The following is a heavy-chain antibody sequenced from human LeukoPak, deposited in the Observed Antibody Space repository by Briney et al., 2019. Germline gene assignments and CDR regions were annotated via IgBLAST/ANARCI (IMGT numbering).Heavy chain of an antibody. CDR1: GFTFSSYE. Sequence: PGGALRLSCAASGFTFSSYEMNWVRQAPGKGLERVSYISSSGSTINYADSVKGRFTLSRDKAKNSLYLEMNSLRAEDMDVYYCAREWGDYYGSGSRGPSRHYYYGMDVWGKGTTVTVSS. J-gene: IGHJ6*04. V-gene: IGHV3-48*03. CDR3: AREWGDYYGSGSRGPSRHYYYGMDV. CDR2: ISSSGSTI. D-gene: IGHD3-10*01.